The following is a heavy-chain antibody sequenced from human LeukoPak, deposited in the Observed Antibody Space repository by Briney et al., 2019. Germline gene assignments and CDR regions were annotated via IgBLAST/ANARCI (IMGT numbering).Heavy chain of an antibody. CDR3: ARVGYYYGSGSYNPLSY. CDR2: IYYSGST. J-gene: IGHJ4*02. Sequence: SETLSLTCTVSGGSISSYYWSWIRQPPGKGLEWIGYIYYSGSTNYNPSLKSRVTISVDTSKNQFSLKLSSVTAADRAVYYCARVGYYYGSGSYNPLSYWGQGTLVTVSS. V-gene: IGHV4-59*01. CDR1: GGSISSYY. D-gene: IGHD3-10*01.